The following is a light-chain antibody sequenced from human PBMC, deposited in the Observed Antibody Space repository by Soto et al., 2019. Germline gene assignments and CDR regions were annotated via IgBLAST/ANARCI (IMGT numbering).Light chain of an antibody. CDR3: SSYTSSSTYV. CDR2: DVS. V-gene: IGLV2-14*01. Sequence: QSALTQPASVSGSPGQSITISCTGTSSDVGGYNYVSWYQQHPGKAPKLMIYDVSNRPSGVSNRFSGFKSGNTASLTISGLQAEDEADYYWSSYTSSSTYVFGTGTKLTVL. CDR1: SSDVGGYNY. J-gene: IGLJ1*01.